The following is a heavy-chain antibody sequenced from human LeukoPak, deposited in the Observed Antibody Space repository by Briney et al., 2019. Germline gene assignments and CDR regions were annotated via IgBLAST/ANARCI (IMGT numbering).Heavy chain of an antibody. J-gene: IGHJ4*02. CDR1: GFTFSSYT. CDR3: AKDGGLWVSAHWGDS. Sequence: GGSLRLSCAASGFTFSSYTMSWVRQAPGKGLEWVSTITTSDGNTYYADSVKGRFTVSRNNSKNTLYLQMNSLRAEDTAVYYCAKDGGLWVSAHWGDSWGRGTLVTVSS. V-gene: IGHV3-23*01. D-gene: IGHD7-27*01. CDR2: ITTSDGNT.